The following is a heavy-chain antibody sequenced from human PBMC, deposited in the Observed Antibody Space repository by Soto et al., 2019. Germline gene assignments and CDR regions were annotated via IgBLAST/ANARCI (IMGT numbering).Heavy chain of an antibody. CDR2: IYYSGTT. V-gene: IGHV4-39*01. CDR1: GGSISSSSYY. D-gene: IGHD6-19*01. Sequence: QLQLQESGPGLVKPSETLSLTCTVSGGSISSSSYYWGWIRQPPGKGLEWIGSIYYSGTTYYKPSRKSRVAISVDTSKNQFSLRLSAVTAADTARYYCARATEGGWYLFDSWGQGTLVTVSS. CDR3: ARATEGGWYLFDS. J-gene: IGHJ4*02.